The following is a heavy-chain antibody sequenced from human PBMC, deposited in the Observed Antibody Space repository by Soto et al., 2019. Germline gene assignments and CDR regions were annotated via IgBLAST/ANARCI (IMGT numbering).Heavy chain of an antibody. CDR3: ARCSRDFFAGTISFYYYYYMDV. CDR1: GYTFTSYD. V-gene: IGHV1-8*01. CDR2: MNPNSGNT. J-gene: IGHJ6*03. Sequence: SVKVSCKASGYTFTSYDINWVRQATGQGLEWMGWMNPNSGNTGYAQKFQGRVTMTRNTSISTAYMELSSLRSEDTAVYYCARCSRDFFAGTISFYYYYYMDVWGKGTTVTVSS. D-gene: IGHD1-7*01.